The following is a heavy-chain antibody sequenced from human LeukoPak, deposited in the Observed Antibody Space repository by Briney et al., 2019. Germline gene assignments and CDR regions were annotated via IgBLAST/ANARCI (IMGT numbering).Heavy chain of an antibody. J-gene: IGHJ3*02. CDR3: ARDLAGQDAFDI. CDR2: MNPNSGNT. D-gene: IGHD6-19*01. V-gene: IGHV1-8*02. Sequence: GASVKVSCKASDYTFTSYGISWVRQAPGQGLEWMGWMNPNSGNTGYAQKFQGRVTMTRNTSISTAYTELSSLRSEDTAVYYCARDLAGQDAFDIWGQGTMVTVSS. CDR1: DYTFTSYG.